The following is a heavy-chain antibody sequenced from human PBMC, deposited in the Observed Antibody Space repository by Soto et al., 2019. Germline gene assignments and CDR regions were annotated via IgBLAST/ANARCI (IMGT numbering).Heavy chain of an antibody. V-gene: IGHV4-59*01. CDR2: IYYSGST. CDR1: GGSISSYY. Sequence: SETLSLTCTVSGGSISSYYWSWIRQPPGKGLEWIGYIYYSGSTNYNPSLKSRVTISVDTSKNQFSLKLSSVTAADTAVYYCARVGDFWSGYYEPYYYYYGMDVWGQGTTVTVS. CDR3: ARVGDFWSGYYEPYYYYYGMDV. D-gene: IGHD3-3*01. J-gene: IGHJ6*02.